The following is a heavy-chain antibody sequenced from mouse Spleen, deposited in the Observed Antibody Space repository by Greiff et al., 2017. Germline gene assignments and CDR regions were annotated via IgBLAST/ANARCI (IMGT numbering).Heavy chain of an antibody. CDR2: ISYSGST. CDR1: GYSITSDYA. Sequence: EVKLMESGPGLVKPSQSLSLTCTVTGYSITSDYAWNWIRQFPGNKLEWMGYISYSGSTSYNPSLKSRISITRDTSKNQFFLQLNSVTTEDTATYYCARSWEDYYAMDYWGQGTSVTVSS. CDR3: ARSWEDYYAMDY. V-gene: IGHV3-2*02. J-gene: IGHJ4*01. D-gene: IGHD4-1*01.